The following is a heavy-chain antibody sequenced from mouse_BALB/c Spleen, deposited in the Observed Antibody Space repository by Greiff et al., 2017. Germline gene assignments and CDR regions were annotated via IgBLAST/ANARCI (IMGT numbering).Heavy chain of an antibody. CDR3: ARHDYDY. V-gene: IGHV5-9-3*01. Sequence: EVQRVESGGGLVKPGGSLKLSCAASGFTFSSYAMSWVRQTPEKRLEWVATISSGGSYTYYPDSVKGRFTISRDNAKNTLYLQMSSLRSEDTAMYYCARHDYDYWGQGTALTVSS. J-gene: IGHJ2*01. CDR1: GFTFSSYA. D-gene: IGHD2-4*01. CDR2: ISSGGSYT.